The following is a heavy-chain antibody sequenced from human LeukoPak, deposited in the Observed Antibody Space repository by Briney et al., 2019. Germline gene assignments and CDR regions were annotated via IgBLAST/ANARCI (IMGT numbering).Heavy chain of an antibody. CDR2: IYYSGST. J-gene: IGHJ4*02. CDR1: GYSISSGYY. V-gene: IGHV4-38-2*02. Sequence: PSETLSLTCTVSGYSISSGYYWGWIRQPPGKGLEWIGSIYYSGSTYYNPSLKSRVTISVDTSKNQFSLKLSSVTAADTAVYYCARRGRSSGYFDYWGQGTLVTVSS. D-gene: IGHD1-26*01. CDR3: ARRGRSSGYFDY.